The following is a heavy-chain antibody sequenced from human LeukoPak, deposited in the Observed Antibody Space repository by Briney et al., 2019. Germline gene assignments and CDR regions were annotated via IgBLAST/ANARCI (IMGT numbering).Heavy chain of an antibody. V-gene: IGHV1-69*13. CDR2: IIPIFGTA. Sequence: ASVKVSCKASGGTFSSYAISWVRQAPGQGLEWMGGIIPIFGTANYAQKFQGRVTITADESTSTPYMELSSLRSEDTAVYYCARDGKLLWFGESYSGMDVWGKGTTVTVSS. J-gene: IGHJ6*04. D-gene: IGHD3-10*01. CDR1: GGTFSSYA. CDR3: ARDGKLLWFGESYSGMDV.